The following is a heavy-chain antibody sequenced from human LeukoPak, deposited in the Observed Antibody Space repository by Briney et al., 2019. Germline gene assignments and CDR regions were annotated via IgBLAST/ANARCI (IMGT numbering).Heavy chain of an antibody. CDR3: ARVGGVISVGGFDY. D-gene: IGHD2-21*01. Sequence: ASVKVSCKASGYTINGYYMYWVRQAPGQGLEWMGWISDHNGNTNYALKFQGRVTMTADTSTRTAYMELRSLRSDDTALYYCARVGGVISVGGFDYWGQGTLVTVSS. CDR1: GYTINGYY. V-gene: IGHV1-18*04. CDR2: ISDHNGNT. J-gene: IGHJ4*02.